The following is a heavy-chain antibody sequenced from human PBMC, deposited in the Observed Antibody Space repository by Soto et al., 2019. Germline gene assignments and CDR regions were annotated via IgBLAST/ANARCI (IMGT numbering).Heavy chain of an antibody. D-gene: IGHD6-6*01. Sequence: GGSLRLSCAVSGFTFSSYAMSWVRQAPGKGLEWVSAIIGSGGSTYYADSVKGRFTISRDNSRNTLYLQMNSLRAEDTAVYYCARREQLAPYYFHYYGMDVWGQGTTVTVSS. V-gene: IGHV3-23*01. J-gene: IGHJ6*02. CDR1: GFTFSSYA. CDR2: IIGSGGST. CDR3: ARREQLAPYYFHYYGMDV.